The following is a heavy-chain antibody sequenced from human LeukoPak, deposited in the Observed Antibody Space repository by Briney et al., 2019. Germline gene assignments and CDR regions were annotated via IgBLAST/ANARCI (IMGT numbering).Heavy chain of an antibody. CDR1: GGSISSVGYY. CDR2: IYYSGST. J-gene: IGHJ4*02. D-gene: IGHD4-17*01. CDR3: ARVRTTVTIDY. V-gene: IGHV4-31*03. Sequence: SQTLSLTCTVSGGSISSVGYYWSWIRQHPGKGLEWIGYIYYSGSTNYNPPLKSRVTISVDTSKNQFSLKLSSVTAADTAVYYWARVRTTVTIDYWGQGTLVTVSS.